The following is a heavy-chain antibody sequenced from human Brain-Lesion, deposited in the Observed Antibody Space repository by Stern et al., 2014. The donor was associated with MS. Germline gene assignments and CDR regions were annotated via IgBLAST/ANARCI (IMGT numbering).Heavy chain of an antibody. D-gene: IGHD5-12*01. V-gene: IGHV4-61*02. CDR3: ARETGGYTYGDTDFFDY. Sequence: QMQLVESGPGLVKPSQTLSLTCIVSGGSISSGSFYWNWIRQPAGRGLEWIGRIYSSGSTNYNPYLKGRVTISGDTSKNQFSLKLISRTAADTAIYYCARETGGYTYGDTDFFDYWGQGALVTVSS. J-gene: IGHJ4*02. CDR2: IYSSGST. CDR1: GGSISSGSFY.